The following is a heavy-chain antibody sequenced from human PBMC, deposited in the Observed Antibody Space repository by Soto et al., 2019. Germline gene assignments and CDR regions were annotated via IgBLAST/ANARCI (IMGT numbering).Heavy chain of an antibody. V-gene: IGHV4-31*03. Sequence: QVQLQESGPGLVKPSQTLSLTCTVSGSSISSGGYYWSWIRQHPGKGLEWIGYIYYSGSTYYNPSLKSRVTISVDTSKNQFSLKLSSVTAVDTAVYYCARELRFGEDYYGMDVWGQGTTVTVSS. CDR1: GSSISSGGYY. CDR2: IYYSGST. J-gene: IGHJ6*02. D-gene: IGHD3-10*01. CDR3: ARELRFGEDYYGMDV.